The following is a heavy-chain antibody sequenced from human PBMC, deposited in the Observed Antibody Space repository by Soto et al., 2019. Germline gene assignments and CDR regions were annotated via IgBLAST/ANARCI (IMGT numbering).Heavy chain of an antibody. CDR3: AGQTFTIAADSYGRSNWFDA. CDR2: IFFTGNT. J-gene: IGHJ5*02. V-gene: IGHV4-39*01. D-gene: IGHD3-9*01. Sequence: XETLRRPCSVSGGTITSSSHFWGWVRQPPGKVLEWSVSIFFTGNTYYTPSLKSRVTMSIDTSKNEFSLRLNSVTAADTAVYYCAGQTFTIAADSYGRSNWFDAWGPGTLVTVSS. CDR1: GGTITSSSHF.